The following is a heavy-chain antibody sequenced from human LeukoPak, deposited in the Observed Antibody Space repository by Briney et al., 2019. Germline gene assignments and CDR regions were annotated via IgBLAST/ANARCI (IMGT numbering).Heavy chain of an antibody. Sequence: GGSLRLSCVASGFTFGKYWMSWVRQAPGKGLEWVANIKLDGSEKNYVDSVKGRFTISRDNTKNSLYLQMNSLRVEDTAVYYCARGNAMDVWGQGTTVTVSS. CDR2: IKLDGSEK. V-gene: IGHV3-7*01. CDR1: GFTFGKYW. CDR3: ARGNAMDV. J-gene: IGHJ6*02.